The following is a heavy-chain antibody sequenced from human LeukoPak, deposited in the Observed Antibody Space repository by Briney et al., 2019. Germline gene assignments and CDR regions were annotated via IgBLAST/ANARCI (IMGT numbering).Heavy chain of an antibody. Sequence: PGGSLRLSCAASGFTFSSNGMHWVRQAPGKGLEWVANIKQDGSEKHYVDAVKGRFTISRDNAKNSLYLQMSSLRAEDTAVYYCASNHPFYDGDFDYWGQGTLVTVSS. CDR1: GFTFSSNG. CDR2: IKQDGSEK. V-gene: IGHV3-7*01. CDR3: ASNHPFYDGDFDY. J-gene: IGHJ4*02. D-gene: IGHD2/OR15-2a*01.